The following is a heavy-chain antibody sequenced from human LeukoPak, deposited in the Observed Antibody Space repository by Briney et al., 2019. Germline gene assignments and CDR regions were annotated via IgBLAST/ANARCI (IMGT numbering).Heavy chain of an antibody. V-gene: IGHV3-30*18. CDR3: AKEGGYCSGGSCYSSYYYYGMDV. D-gene: IGHD2-15*01. CDR2: ISYDGSNK. J-gene: IGHJ6*02. CDR1: GFTFSSYG. Sequence: GGSLRLSCAASGFTFSSYGMHWVRQAPGKGLEWVAVISYDGSNKYYADSVKGRFTTSRDNSKNTLYLQMNSLRAEDTAVYYCAKEGGYCSGGSCYSSYYYYGMDVWGQGTTVTVSS.